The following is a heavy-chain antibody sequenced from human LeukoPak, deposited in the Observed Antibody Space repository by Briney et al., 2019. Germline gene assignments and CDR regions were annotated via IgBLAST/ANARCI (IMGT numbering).Heavy chain of an antibody. CDR2: IRHDGSDT. D-gene: IGHD3-16*01. Sequence: GGSLRLSCAASGFTFSNHWMSRVRRPPGKGLEWVGNIRHDGSDTKYVDSVKGRFTISRDNAKNSLYLQMSNLRAEDTAVYFCARGGGLDVWGQGATVTVSS. CDR1: GFTFSNHW. J-gene: IGHJ6*02. V-gene: IGHV3-7*03. CDR3: ARGGGLDV.